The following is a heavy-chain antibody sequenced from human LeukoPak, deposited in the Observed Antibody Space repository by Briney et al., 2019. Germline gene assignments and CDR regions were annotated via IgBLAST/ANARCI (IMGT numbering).Heavy chain of an antibody. CDR3: ARDRNPKGMVVFGNWFDP. Sequence: GRSLRLSCAASGFTFSSYGVHWVRQAPGKGLEWVAVIWYDGSNKYYADSVKGRFTISRDNSKNTLYLQSNSRRAEDTAVYYCARDRNPKGMVVFGNWFDPWGQGTLVTVSS. J-gene: IGHJ5*02. CDR1: GFTFSSYG. V-gene: IGHV3-33*01. CDR2: IWYDGSNK. D-gene: IGHD2-2*01.